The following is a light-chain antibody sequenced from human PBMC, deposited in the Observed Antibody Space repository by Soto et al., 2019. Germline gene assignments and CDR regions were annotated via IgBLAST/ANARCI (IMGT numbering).Light chain of an antibody. CDR1: SSNIGSNT. V-gene: IGLV1-44*01. CDR3: AAWDDSLNGVV. CDR2: SNN. Sequence: QSVLPQPTSASGTPGQRVTISCSGSSSNIGSNTVNWYQQLPGTAPKLLIYSNNQRPSGVPDRFSGSKSGTSASLAISGLQSEDEADYYCAAWDDSLNGVVFGGGTKVTVL. J-gene: IGLJ2*01.